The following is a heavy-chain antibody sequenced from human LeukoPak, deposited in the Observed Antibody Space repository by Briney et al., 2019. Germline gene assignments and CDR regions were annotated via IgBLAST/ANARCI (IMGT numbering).Heavy chain of an antibody. D-gene: IGHD2-15*01. CDR1: GGSFSGYY. Sequence: SETLSLTCAVYGGSFSGYYWNWIRRPPGKGLEWIGEINHSGSTTYNPSLKGRVTISVDTSKNQFSLKLSSVTAADTAVYYCATSPATSRNYWGQGTLVTVSS. J-gene: IGHJ4*02. CDR2: INHSGST. CDR3: ATSPATSRNY. V-gene: IGHV4-34*01.